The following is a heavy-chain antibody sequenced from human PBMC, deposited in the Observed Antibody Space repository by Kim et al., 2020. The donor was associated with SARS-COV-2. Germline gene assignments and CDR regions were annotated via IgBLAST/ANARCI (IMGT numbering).Heavy chain of an antibody. V-gene: IGHV3-33*06. D-gene: IGHD3-16*02. J-gene: IGHJ4*02. CDR3: AKASRGLGELSFEFDY. Sequence: SVKGRFTISRDNSKNTLYLQMNSLRAEDTAVYYCAKASRGLGELSFEFDYWGQGTLVTVSS.